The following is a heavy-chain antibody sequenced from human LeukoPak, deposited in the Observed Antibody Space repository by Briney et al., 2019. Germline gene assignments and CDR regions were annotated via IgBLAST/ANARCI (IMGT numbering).Heavy chain of an antibody. CDR3: ARDTPYYYDSSGSEYFDL. CDR1: GGTFSSYA. D-gene: IGHD3-22*01. Sequence: SVKVSCKASGGTFSSYAISWVRQAPGQGLEWMGRIIPIFGTANYAQKFQGRVTITPDESTSTAYMELSSLRSEDTAVYYCARDTPYYYDSSGSEYFDLWGRGTLVTVSS. CDR2: IIPIFGTA. V-gene: IGHV1-69*13. J-gene: IGHJ2*01.